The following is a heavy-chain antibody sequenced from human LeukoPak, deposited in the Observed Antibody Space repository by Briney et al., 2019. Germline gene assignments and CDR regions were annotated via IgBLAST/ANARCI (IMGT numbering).Heavy chain of an antibody. CDR3: ARADLGYCSSTSCYEDDAFDI. J-gene: IGHJ3*02. CDR1: GGSFSGYY. CDR2: NNHSGST. D-gene: IGHD2-2*01. Sequence: PSETLSLTXAVYGGSFSGYYWSWIRQPPGKGLEWIGENNHSGSTNYNPSLKRRVTISVDTSKNQFSLKLSSVTAADTAVYYCARADLGYCSSTSCYEDDAFDIWGQRTMVTVSS. V-gene: IGHV4-34*01.